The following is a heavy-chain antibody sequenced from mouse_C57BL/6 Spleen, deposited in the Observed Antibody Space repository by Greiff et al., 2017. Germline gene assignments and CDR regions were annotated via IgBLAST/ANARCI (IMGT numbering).Heavy chain of an antibody. J-gene: IGHJ3*01. V-gene: IGHV1-85*01. Sequence: VQLQQSGPELVKPGASVKLSCTASGYTFTSYAINWVKQRPGQGLEWIGWIYPRDGSTKYNEKFKGKATLTVDTSSSTAYMELHSLTSEDSAVYFGARSMGLAGTAAWFAYWGQGTLVTVSA. CDR1: GYTFTSYA. CDR2: IYPRDGST. D-gene: IGHD4-1*01. CDR3: ARSMGLAGTAAWFAY.